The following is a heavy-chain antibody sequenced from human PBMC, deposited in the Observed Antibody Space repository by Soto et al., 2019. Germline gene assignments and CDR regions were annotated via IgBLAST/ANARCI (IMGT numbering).Heavy chain of an antibody. CDR3: ARRITVFGVVQFDP. CDR2: IYYSGST. CDR1: GDSISDYY. Sequence: LALTCTVSGDSISDYYWSWIRQPPGKGLEWIGYIYYSGSTNYNPSLKSRVTISIDTSKNQFSLKVSSVTAADTAVYYCARRITVFGVVQFDPWGQGTLVTVSS. J-gene: IGHJ5*02. V-gene: IGHV4-59*01. D-gene: IGHD3-3*01.